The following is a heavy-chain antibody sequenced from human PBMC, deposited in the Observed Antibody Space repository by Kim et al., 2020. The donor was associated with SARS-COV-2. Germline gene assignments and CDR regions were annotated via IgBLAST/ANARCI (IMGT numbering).Heavy chain of an antibody. J-gene: IGHJ4*02. D-gene: IGHD2-8*01. CDR1: GFTFSNAW. CDR3: TTEGYCTNGVCYYYY. V-gene: IGHV3-15*01. CDR2: IKSKTDGGTT. Sequence: GGSLRLSCAASGFTFSNAWMSWVRQAPGKGLEWVGRIKSKTDGGTTDYAAPVKGRFTISRDDSKNTLYLQMNSLKTEDTAVYYCTTEGYCTNGVCYYYYWGQGTLVTVSS.